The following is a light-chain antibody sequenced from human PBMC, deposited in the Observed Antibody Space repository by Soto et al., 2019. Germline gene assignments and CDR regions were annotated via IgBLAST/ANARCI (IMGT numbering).Light chain of an antibody. Sequence: VLTQSPGTLSLSPGERATLSCRASQSVSSNLAWYQQKPGQAPRLLMYGASSRATGIPDRFSGSGSGTDFTLTISRLEPEDFAVYYCQQYGSSPPITFGQGTRLEIK. V-gene: IGKV3-20*01. CDR3: QQYGSSPPIT. CDR2: GAS. CDR1: QSVSSN. J-gene: IGKJ5*01.